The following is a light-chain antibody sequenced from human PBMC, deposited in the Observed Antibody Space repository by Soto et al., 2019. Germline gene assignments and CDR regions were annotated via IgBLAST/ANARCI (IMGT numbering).Light chain of an antibody. J-gene: IGKJ1*01. V-gene: IGKV3-15*01. CDR2: DAS. CDR3: QQYKDWPTT. Sequence: IGIRKYPDTPSLYQGETVTLPCRASQSVSTTVAWYQQKPGQAPRLLIYDASTRATGVPARFSGSGSGTDFTLTVTSLQSEDFGVYYCQQYKDWPTTFGQGTKVDIK. CDR1: QSVSTT.